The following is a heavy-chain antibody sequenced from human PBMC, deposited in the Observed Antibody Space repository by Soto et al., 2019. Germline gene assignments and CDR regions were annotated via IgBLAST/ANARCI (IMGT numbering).Heavy chain of an antibody. Sequence: GGSLRLSCAASGFTFSSYGMHWVRQAPGKGLEWVAVISYDGSNKYYADSVKGRFTISRDNSKNTLYLQMNSLRAEDTAVYYCAKDASPVVAVAGTSDYWGQGTLVTVSS. CDR1: GFTFSSYG. V-gene: IGHV3-30*18. CDR3: AKDASPVVAVAGTSDY. CDR2: ISYDGSNK. D-gene: IGHD6-19*01. J-gene: IGHJ4*02.